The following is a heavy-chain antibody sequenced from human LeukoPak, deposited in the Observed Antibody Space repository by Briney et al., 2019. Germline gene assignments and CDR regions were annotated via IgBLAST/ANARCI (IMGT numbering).Heavy chain of an antibody. CDR3: ATYRQVLLPFES. Sequence: GGSLRLSCAASGFTFSSYGMHWVRQPPGKGLEWVSSIFPSGGEIHYADSVRGRFTISRDNSKSTLSLQMNSLRAEDTAIYYCATYRQVLLPFESWGQGTLVTVSS. V-gene: IGHV3-23*01. J-gene: IGHJ4*02. CDR1: GFTFSSYG. CDR2: IFPSGGEI. D-gene: IGHD2-8*02.